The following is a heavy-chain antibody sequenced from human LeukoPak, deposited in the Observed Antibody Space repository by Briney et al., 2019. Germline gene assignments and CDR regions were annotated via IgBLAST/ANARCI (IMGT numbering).Heavy chain of an antibody. J-gene: IGHJ6*04. CDR2: MSHNRGT. CDR3: AGYYASGVSAYDYFGMDV. V-gene: IGHV4-38-2*01. D-gene: IGHD3-10*01. Sequence: SETLSLTCGVSGFSISSGYYWGWIRQPPGKGLEWIGSMSHNRGTYYNPSLKSRVTISMDTSKNQFSLRLSSVTAADTAVYYCAGYYASGVSAYDYFGMDVWGKGTTVTVSS. CDR1: GFSISSGYY.